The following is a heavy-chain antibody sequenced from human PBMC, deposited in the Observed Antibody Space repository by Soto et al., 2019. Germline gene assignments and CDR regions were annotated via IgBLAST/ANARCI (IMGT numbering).Heavy chain of an antibody. Sequence: PGESLKISCRGSGYFFTNYWIGWVRQMPGKGLEWMGIIYPGDSDTRYIPSFQGQVTFSADTSISTAYPQWSSLKASDTAMYYCARQDYYDSHLANYWGQGTLVTSPQ. D-gene: IGHD3-22*01. CDR3: ARQDYYDSHLANY. V-gene: IGHV5-51*01. CDR2: IYPGDSDT. J-gene: IGHJ4*02. CDR1: GYFFTNYW.